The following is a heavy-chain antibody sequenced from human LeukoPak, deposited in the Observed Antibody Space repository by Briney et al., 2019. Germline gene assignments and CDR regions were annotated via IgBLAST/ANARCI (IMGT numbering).Heavy chain of an antibody. CDR3: AKDLWVSSGSCLDY. CDR1: GFTFSTYG. CDR2: IWYDGSNK. V-gene: IGHV3-33*06. J-gene: IGHJ4*02. D-gene: IGHD2-15*01. Sequence: PGRSLRLSCAASGFTFSTYGMHCLRQAPGKGLEWVAVIWYDGSNKYYADSVKGRFTISRDNSKNTLYLQMNSLRADDTAVYYCAKDLWVSSGSCLDYGAQGTLVTVSS.